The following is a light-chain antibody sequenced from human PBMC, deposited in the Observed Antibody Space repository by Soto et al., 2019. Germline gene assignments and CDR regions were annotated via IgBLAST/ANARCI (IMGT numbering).Light chain of an antibody. CDR1: SGDVGGYNY. J-gene: IGLJ1*01. V-gene: IGLV2-14*01. Sequence: QSVLTQPASVSGSPGQSITISCTGTSGDVGGYNYVSWYQQHPGKAPKLMIYEVSNRPSGVSNRFSGSKSGNTASLTISGLQAEDEAHYYCSSYTSSTPYVFGTGTKVTVL. CDR3: SSYTSSTPYV. CDR2: EVS.